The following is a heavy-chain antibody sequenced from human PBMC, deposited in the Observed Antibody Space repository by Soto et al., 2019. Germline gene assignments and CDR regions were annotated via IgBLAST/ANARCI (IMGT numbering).Heavy chain of an antibody. V-gene: IGHV4-34*01. CDR3: ARGLVLRDLDWLLSHYYYGMDV. D-gene: IGHD3-9*01. CDR2: INHSGST. J-gene: IGHJ6*02. CDR1: GGSFSGYY. Sequence: SETLSLTCAVYGGSFSGYYLSWIRQPPGKGLEWIGEINHSGSTNYNPSLKSRVTISVDTSKNQFSLKMSSVTACDTAVYYCARGLVLRDLDWLLSHYYYGMDVWGQGTRVTV.